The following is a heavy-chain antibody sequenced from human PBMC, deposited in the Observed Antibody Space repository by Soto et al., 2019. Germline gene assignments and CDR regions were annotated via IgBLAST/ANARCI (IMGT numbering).Heavy chain of an antibody. D-gene: IGHD6-6*01. CDR1: GLTFSSYA. CDR2: ISGSGGST. V-gene: IGHV3-23*01. CDR3: AKSPYKAARFVLLLFDY. J-gene: IGHJ4*02. Sequence: GGSLRLSCAASGLTFSSYAMSWVRQAPGKGLEWVSAISGSGGSTYYADSVKGRFTISRDNSKNTLYLQMNSLRAEDTAVYYCAKSPYKAARFVLLLFDYWGQGTLVTVSS.